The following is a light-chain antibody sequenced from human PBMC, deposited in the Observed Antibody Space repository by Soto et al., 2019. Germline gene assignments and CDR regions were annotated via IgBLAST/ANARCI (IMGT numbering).Light chain of an antibody. J-gene: IGLJ2*01. V-gene: IGLV2-18*02. CDR1: SSDVGSYNR. CDR3: SSYTSSSTFVV. CDR2: EVS. Sequence: QSVQNQPPSVSGSPGQSVTISCTGTSSDVGSYNRVSWYQQPPGTAPKLMIYEVSNRPSGVPDRFSGSKSGNTASLTISGLQAEDGADYYCSSYTSSSTFVVFGGGTKVTVL.